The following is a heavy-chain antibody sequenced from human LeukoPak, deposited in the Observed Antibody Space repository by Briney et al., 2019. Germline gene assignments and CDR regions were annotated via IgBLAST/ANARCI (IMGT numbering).Heavy chain of an antibody. CDR1: GFTFSSYA. CDR3: AKDPYDSSGYYRGGYFDY. V-gene: IGHV3-23*01. J-gene: IGHJ4*02. CDR2: ISGSGGST. Sequence: PGGSLRLSCAASGFTFSSYAMSWVRQAPGKGLEWVPAISGSGGSTYYADSVKGRFTISRDNSKNTLYLQMNSLRAEDTAVYYCAKDPYDSSGYYRGGYFDYWGQGTLVTVSS. D-gene: IGHD3-22*01.